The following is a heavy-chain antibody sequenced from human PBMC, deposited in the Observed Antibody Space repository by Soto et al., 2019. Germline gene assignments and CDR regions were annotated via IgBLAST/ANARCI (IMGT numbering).Heavy chain of an antibody. Sequence: ASVKVSCKASGYTFTSYGISWVRQAPGQGLEWMGWISAYNGNTNYAQKLQGRVTMTTDTSTSTAYMELGSLRSDDTAVCYCAREKYYDILTGPWRGMDVWGQGTTVTVSS. D-gene: IGHD3-9*01. CDR2: ISAYNGNT. V-gene: IGHV1-18*01. CDR3: AREKYYDILTGPWRGMDV. J-gene: IGHJ6*02. CDR1: GYTFTSYG.